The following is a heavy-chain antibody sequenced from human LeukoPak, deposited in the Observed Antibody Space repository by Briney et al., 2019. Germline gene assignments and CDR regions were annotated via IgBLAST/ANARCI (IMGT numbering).Heavy chain of an antibody. D-gene: IGHD5-18*01. Sequence: PGGSLILSCATSGFTFDDYGMSWVRQAPGKGLEWVSGINWNGGSTGYADSVKGRFTISRDNAKNSLYLQMNSLRAEDTALYYCARTTAKVHFDYWGQGTLVTVSS. CDR1: GFTFDDYG. CDR3: ARTTAKVHFDY. J-gene: IGHJ4*02. V-gene: IGHV3-20*04. CDR2: INWNGGST.